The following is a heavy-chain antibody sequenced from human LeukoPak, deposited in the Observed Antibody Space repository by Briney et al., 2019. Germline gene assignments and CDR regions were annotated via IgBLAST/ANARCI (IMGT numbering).Heavy chain of an antibody. J-gene: IGHJ6*02. CDR3: ARVSSFRGYYYYGMDV. V-gene: IGHV4-34*01. D-gene: IGHD1-26*01. CDR1: GGSFSDYY. Sequence: SETLSLTCAVYGGSFSDYYWTWIRQPPGKGLEWIGEINHSGSTNYNPSLKSRVTISVDTSKNQFSLKLSSVTAADTAAYYCARVSSFRGYYYYGMDVWGQGTTVTVSS. CDR2: INHSGST.